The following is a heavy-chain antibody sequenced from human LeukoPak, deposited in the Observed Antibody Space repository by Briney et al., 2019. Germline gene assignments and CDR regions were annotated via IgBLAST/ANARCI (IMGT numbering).Heavy chain of an antibody. V-gene: IGHV4-38-2*01. D-gene: IGHD3-22*01. CDR1: GYSISSGYY. CDR3: ARHGYYDSSGEAFDI. CDR2: IYHSGST. Sequence: SETLSLTCAVSGYSISSGYYWGWIRQPPGKGLEWIGSIYHSGSTYYNPSLKSRVTISVDTSKNQFSLKLSSVTAADTAVYYCARHGYYDSSGEAFDIGGQRTMVTVSS. J-gene: IGHJ3*02.